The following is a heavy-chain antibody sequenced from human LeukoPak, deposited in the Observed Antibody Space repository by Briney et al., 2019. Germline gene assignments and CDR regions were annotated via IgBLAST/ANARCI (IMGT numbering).Heavy chain of an antibody. J-gene: IGHJ6*02. CDR1: GYTFTSYY. V-gene: IGHV1-46*01. CDR3: ASGGNPENYYYYGMDV. CDR2: INPSGGST. D-gene: IGHD2-15*01. Sequence: ASVKVSCKASGYTFTSYYMHWVRQAPGQGLEWMGIINPSGGSTSYAQKFQGRVTMTRDTSTSTVYMELSSLRSEDTAVYYCASGGNPENYYYYGMDVWGQGTTVTVSS.